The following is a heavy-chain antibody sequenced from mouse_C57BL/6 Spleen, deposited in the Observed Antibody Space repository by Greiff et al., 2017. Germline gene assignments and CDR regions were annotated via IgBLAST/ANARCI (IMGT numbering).Heavy chain of an antibody. CDR3: ARSGDPYFDY. CDR1: GYTFTSYG. V-gene: IGHV1-81*01. D-gene: IGHD3-2*02. J-gene: IGHJ2*01. CDR2: IYPRSGNT. Sequence: VHLVESGAELARPGASVKLSCKASGYTFTSYGISWVKQRTGQGLEWIGEIYPRSGNTYYNEKFKGKATLTADKSSSTAYMELRSLTSEDSAVYFCARSGDPYFDYWGQGTTLTVSS.